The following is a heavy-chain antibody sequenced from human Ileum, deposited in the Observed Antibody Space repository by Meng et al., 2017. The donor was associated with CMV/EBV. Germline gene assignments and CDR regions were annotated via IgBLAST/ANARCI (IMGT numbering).Heavy chain of an antibody. CDR2: IYSSGST. J-gene: IGHJ4*02. CDR3: AREESVGIAVTGTFDY. D-gene: IGHD6-19*01. CDR1: GASISSNF. Sequence: VQLQDVGAGRVKPSETLSLPCTVSGASISSNFWSWIRQPAGKGLEWIGRIYSSGSTFYNPSLNSRVTMSVDTSKNQFSLSLASVTAADTAIYFCAREESVGIAVTGTFDYWGQGILVTVSS. V-gene: IGHV4-4*07.